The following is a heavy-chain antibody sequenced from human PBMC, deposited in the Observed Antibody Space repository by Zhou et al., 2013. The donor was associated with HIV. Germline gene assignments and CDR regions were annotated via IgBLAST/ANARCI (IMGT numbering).Heavy chain of an antibody. J-gene: IGHJ4*02. Sequence: QGHLVQSGPEVKSPGASVKVSCKASGGTFSSYAISWVRQAPGQGLEWMGRIIPIFGTANYAQKFQGRVTITADESTSTAYMELSSLRSEDTAVYYCARDGVVPAAFDYWGQGTLVTVSS. V-gene: IGHV1-69*13. CDR1: GGTFSSYA. CDR2: IIPIFGTA. CDR3: ARDGVVPAAFDY. D-gene: IGHD2-2*01.